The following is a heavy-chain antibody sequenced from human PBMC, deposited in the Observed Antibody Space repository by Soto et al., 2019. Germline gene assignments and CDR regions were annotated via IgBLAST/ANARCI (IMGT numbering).Heavy chain of an antibody. CDR2: IYHSGST. CDR3: ARAGIVQVSYAMDV. J-gene: IGHJ6*02. CDR1: GGSIGGDS. Sequence: SETLSLTCTVCGGSIGGDSWSWIRQSPGKGLDFIGYIYHSGSTNYNPSLKSRVTISMDTSKNQFSLRLSSVTAADTAVYYCARAGIVQVSYAMDVWGQGTTVTVSS. V-gene: IGHV4-59*01. D-gene: IGHD2-8*01.